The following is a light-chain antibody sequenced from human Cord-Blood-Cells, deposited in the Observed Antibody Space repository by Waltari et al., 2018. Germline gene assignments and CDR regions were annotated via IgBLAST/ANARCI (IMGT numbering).Light chain of an antibody. CDR3: CSYAGRWV. CDR1: SSDAGSYNL. J-gene: IGLJ3*02. V-gene: IGLV2-23*01. Sequence: QSALTQPASVSGSPGQSITISCTGTSSDAGSYNLVSWYQQQPGKAPKLMMYEGSKRPSGVSNRFSGSKSGNTASLTISGLQAEDEADYYCCSYAGRWVFGGGTKLTVL. CDR2: EGS.